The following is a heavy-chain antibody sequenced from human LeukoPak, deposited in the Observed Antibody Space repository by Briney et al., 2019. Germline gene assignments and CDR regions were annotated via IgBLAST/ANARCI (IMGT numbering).Heavy chain of an antibody. V-gene: IGHV3-9*01. CDR2: ISWNSGSI. Sequence: PGGSLRLSCAASGFTFDDYAMHWVRQAPGKGLEWVSGISWNSGSIGYADSVKGRFTISRDNAKNSLYLQMNSLRAEDTALYYCAKDKFGSSGYYGRFDYWGQGTLVTVSS. CDR3: AKDKFGSSGYYGRFDY. CDR1: GFTFDDYA. J-gene: IGHJ4*02. D-gene: IGHD3-22*01.